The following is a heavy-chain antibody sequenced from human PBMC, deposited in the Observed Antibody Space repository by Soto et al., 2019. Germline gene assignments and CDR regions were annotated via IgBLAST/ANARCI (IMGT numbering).Heavy chain of an antibody. CDR1: GFTFSNYY. CDR3: ARADSEHYFDY. Sequence: QVQLVQSGAEVKKPGASVKVSCEASGFTFSNYYMHWVRQAPEQGLEWMGLISPTANYTRYAETFQGRFTITRDTATTTVYMDLSSLTSEDTAVYYCARADSEHYFDYWGPGTLITVSS. V-gene: IGHV1-46*01. CDR2: ISPTANYT. D-gene: IGHD2-21*01. J-gene: IGHJ4*02.